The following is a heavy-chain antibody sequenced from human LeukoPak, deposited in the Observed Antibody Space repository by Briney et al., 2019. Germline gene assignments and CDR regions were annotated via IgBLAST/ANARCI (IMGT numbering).Heavy chain of an antibody. CDR2: IYTSGST. Sequence: PSETLSLTCTVSGGPISSYYWSWIRQPAGKGLEWIGRIYTSGSTNYNPSLKSRVTMSVDTSKNQFSLKLSSVTAADTAVYYCARGGGYDFWSGYYDAFDIWGQGTMVTVSS. V-gene: IGHV4-4*07. D-gene: IGHD3-3*01. CDR1: GGPISSYY. CDR3: ARGGGYDFWSGYYDAFDI. J-gene: IGHJ3*02.